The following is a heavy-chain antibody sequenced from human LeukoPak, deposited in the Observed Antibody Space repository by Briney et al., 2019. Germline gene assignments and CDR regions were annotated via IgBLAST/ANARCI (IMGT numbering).Heavy chain of an antibody. CDR3: ARSRDTSSQSGGY. CDR2: INPNSGGT. D-gene: IGHD6-13*01. CDR1: GYTFTGYY. Sequence: VASVKVSCKASGYTFTGYYIHWVRQAPGQGLEWMGWINPNSGGTSYAQKFQGRVTMTRDTSISTAYMEVSSLRSDDTAMYYCARSRDTSSQSGGYWGQGTLVTVSS. V-gene: IGHV1-2*02. J-gene: IGHJ4*02.